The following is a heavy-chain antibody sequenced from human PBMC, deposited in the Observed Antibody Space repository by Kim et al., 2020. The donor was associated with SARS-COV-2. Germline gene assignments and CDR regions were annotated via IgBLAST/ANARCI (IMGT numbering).Heavy chain of an antibody. J-gene: IGHJ4*02. Sequence: SETLSLTCTVSGGSISSSSYYWGWIRQPPGKGLEWIGSIYYSGSTYYNPSLKSRVTISVDTSKNQFSLKLSSVTAADTAVYYCARQPGRRDTAMVTYPGYWGQGTLVTVSS. CDR3: ARQPGRRDTAMVTYPGY. CDR1: GGSISSSSYY. V-gene: IGHV4-39*01. D-gene: IGHD5-18*01. CDR2: IYYSGST.